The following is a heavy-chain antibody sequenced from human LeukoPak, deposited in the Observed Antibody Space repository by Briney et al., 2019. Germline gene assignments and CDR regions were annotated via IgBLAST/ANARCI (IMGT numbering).Heavy chain of an antibody. J-gene: IGHJ6*02. CDR2: IYTSGST. D-gene: IGHD3-22*01. CDR3: ARDRMVITHYYYYYGMDV. CDR1: GGSISSGSYY. V-gene: IGHV4-61*02. Sequence: PSQTLSLTCTVSGGSISSGSYYWSWIRQPAGKGLEWIGRIYTSGSTNYNPSLKSRVTISVDTSKNQFSLKLSSVTAADTAVYYCARDRMVITHYYYYYGMDVWGQGTTVTVSS.